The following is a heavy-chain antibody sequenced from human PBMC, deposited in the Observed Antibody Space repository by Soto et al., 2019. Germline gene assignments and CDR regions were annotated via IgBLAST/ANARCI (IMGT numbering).Heavy chain of an antibody. CDR1: GGSINSKSYF. CDR2: INYVGKT. J-gene: IGHJ4*02. D-gene: IGHD3-9*01. V-gene: IGHV4-39*02. CDR3: ARDRYGGFDY. Sequence: SETLSLTCGVSGGSINSKSYFWGWIRQTPGKGLEWIASINYVGKTYYSPSLKSRLAISVDTSKNQFSLRLSSVTAADTAVYYCARDRYGGFDYWGLGTLVTVSS.